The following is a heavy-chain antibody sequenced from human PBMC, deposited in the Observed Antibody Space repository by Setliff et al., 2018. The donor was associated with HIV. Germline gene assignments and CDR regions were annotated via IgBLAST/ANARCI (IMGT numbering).Heavy chain of an antibody. CDR1: GVSFSGYY. CDR3: AREKYKFGYQVYFFDS. V-gene: IGHV4-34*01. Sequence: SETLSLTCAVYGVSFSGYYWSWIRQPPGKGLEWIGEINHSGSTNYNPSLKSRVTISLDTSNTQFSLKLSSVTAADTAVYFCAREKYKFGYQVYFFDSWGQGTLVTVSS. D-gene: IGHD5-12*01. CDR2: INHSGST. J-gene: IGHJ4*02.